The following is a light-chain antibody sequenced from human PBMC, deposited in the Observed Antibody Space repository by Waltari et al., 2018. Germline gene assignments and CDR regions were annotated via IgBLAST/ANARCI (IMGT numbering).Light chain of an antibody. Sequence: DIQMTQSPSSLSASIGDRVTVTCRASQSVNSNLNWYQKKPGKAPRLLIYAASSLHSGVPSRFTGSGSGTDFTLTISSLQPEDFATYYCQQSYSNIVTFGQGTRLEIK. CDR3: QQSYSNIVT. CDR2: AAS. J-gene: IGKJ5*01. CDR1: QSVNSN. V-gene: IGKV1-39*01.